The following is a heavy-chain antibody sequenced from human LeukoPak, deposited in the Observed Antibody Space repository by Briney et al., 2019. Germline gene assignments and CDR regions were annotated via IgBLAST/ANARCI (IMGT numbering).Heavy chain of an antibody. J-gene: IGHJ4*02. D-gene: IGHD2/OR15-2a*01. CDR2: ISGYNGNT. CDR1: GYTFTTYG. CDR3: ARVRSSMVLDY. V-gene: IGHV1-18*01. Sequence: RASVKVSCKASGYTFTTYGIGWVRQAPGQRLEWMGWISGYNGNTNYAQKFQGRVTMTTDTSTSTAYMDLRSLRSADTALYYCARVRSSMVLDYWGQGTLVTASP.